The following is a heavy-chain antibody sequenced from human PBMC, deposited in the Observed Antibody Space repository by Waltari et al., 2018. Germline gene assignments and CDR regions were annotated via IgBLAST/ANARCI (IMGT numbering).Heavy chain of an antibody. CDR3: ASSMPPWVEITMIFYTFDY. V-gene: IGHV1-69*05. J-gene: IGHJ4*02. Sequence: QVQLVQSGAEVKKPGSSVKVSCKASGGTFSSYAISWVRQAPGQGLEWMGGIIPIFGTANYAQKFQGRVTITTDESTSTAYMELSSLRSEDTAVYYCASSMPPWVEITMIFYTFDYWGQGTLVTVSS. CDR2: IIPIFGTA. CDR1: GGTFSSYA. D-gene: IGHD3-22*01.